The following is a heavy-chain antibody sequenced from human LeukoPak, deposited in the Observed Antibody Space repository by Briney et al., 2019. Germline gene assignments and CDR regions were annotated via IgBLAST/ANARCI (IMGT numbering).Heavy chain of an antibody. D-gene: IGHD4-11*01. V-gene: IGHV3-21*01. J-gene: IGHJ4*02. Sequence: GESLRLSCATSGFTFSSSTFGSYTMNWVRQAPGKGLEWVSSISTTCTYIYYTHSVKARFTISRDIANSLLYLQMNSLRADDTAVYYCARDLDYSTGFDYWGQGTLVTVSS. CDR1: GFTFSSSTFGSYT. CDR3: ARDLDYSTGFDY. CDR2: ISTTCTYI.